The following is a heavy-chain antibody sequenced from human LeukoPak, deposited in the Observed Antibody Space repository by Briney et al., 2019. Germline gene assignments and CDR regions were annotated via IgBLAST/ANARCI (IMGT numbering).Heavy chain of an antibody. J-gene: IGHJ4*02. CDR1: GFTFSSYS. CDR3: ASSPGSSWY. CDR2: ISSSSSTI. Sequence: GGSLRLSCAASGFTFSSYSMNWVRQAPGKGLEWVSYISSSSSTIYYADSVKGRFTISRDNSKNTLYLQMNSLRAEDTAVYYCASSPGSSWYWGQGTLVTVSS. D-gene: IGHD6-13*01. V-gene: IGHV3-48*01.